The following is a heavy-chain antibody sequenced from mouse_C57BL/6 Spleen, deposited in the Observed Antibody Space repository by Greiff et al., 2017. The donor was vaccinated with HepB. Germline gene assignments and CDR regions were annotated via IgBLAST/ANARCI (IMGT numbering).Heavy chain of an antibody. CDR3: ARYRPGYFDV. Sequence: QVQLQQPGAELVKPGASVKLSCKASGYTFTSYWMQWVKQRPGQGLEWIGEIDPSDSYTNYNQKFKGKATLTVDTSSSTAYMQLSSLTSEDSAVYYCARYRPGYFDVWGTGTTVTVSS. J-gene: IGHJ1*03. V-gene: IGHV1-50*01. CDR1: GYTFTSYW. CDR2: IDPSDSYT.